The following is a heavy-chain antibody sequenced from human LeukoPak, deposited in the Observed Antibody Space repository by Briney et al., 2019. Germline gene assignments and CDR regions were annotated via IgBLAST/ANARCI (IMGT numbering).Heavy chain of an antibody. V-gene: IGHV3-23*01. Sequence: PGGSLRLSCAASGFTFSSYAMSWVRQAPGKGLEWVSAISGSGGSTYYADSVKGRFTISRDNSKNTLYQQMNSLRAEDTAVYYCAKDVGYCSSTSCYSDPWGQGTLVTVSS. CDR3: AKDVGYCSSTSCYSDP. CDR1: GFTFSSYA. CDR2: ISGSGGST. J-gene: IGHJ5*02. D-gene: IGHD2-2*02.